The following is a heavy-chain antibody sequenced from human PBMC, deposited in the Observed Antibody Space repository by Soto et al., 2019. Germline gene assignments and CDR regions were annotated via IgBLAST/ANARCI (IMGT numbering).Heavy chain of an antibody. CDR1: GFTVSSNF. D-gene: IGHD3-10*01. CDR3: ARRALTPAFVDY. Sequence: EVQLMESGGGLVQPGGSLRLSCAASGFTVSSNFMNWVRQAPGKGLEWLSVIFPGGSTYYADSMKGRFTISRDISKNTVFLQMNSLRAEDTAVYFCARRALTPAFVDYWGQGTLVTVSS. CDR2: IFPGGST. V-gene: IGHV3-66*01. J-gene: IGHJ4*02.